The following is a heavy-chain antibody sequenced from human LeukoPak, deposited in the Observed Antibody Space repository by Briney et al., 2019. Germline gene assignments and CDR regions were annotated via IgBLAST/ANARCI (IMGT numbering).Heavy chain of an antibody. J-gene: IGHJ6*02. D-gene: IGHD3-10*01. CDR3: AKSVGPHYGSGSYNGQSMDV. V-gene: IGHV3-23*01. Sequence: SGGSLRLSGAASGFTFSSYALSWVRQAPGQGLEWVSAISGSGGSTYYADSVKGRFTISRDNSKNTLYLQMNSLRAEDTAVYYCAKSVGPHYGSGSYNGQSMDVWGQGTTVTVSS. CDR2: ISGSGGST. CDR1: GFTFSSYA.